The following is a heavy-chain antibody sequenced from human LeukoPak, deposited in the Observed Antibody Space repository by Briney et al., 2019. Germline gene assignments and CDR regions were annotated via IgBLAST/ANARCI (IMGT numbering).Heavy chain of an antibody. V-gene: IGHV3-21*01. J-gene: IGHJ4*02. CDR3: VRACPYYYDSSGYYLDY. CDR2: ISSRSSYI. Sequence: GRSLRLSCAASGFTFSSYSMNWVRQAPGKGLEGVSSISSRSSYIYYADSVKGRFTISRDNAKNSLYLQMDSLRDEDTAVYYCVRACPYYYDSSGYYLDYWGQGTLVTVSS. D-gene: IGHD3-22*01. CDR1: GFTFSSYS.